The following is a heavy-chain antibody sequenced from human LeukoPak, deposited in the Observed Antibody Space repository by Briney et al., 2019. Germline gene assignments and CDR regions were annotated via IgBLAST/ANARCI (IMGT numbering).Heavy chain of an antibody. CDR1: GGPFSGYY. V-gene: IGHV4-34*01. J-gene: IGHJ3*02. D-gene: IGHD4-23*01. CDR2: INHSGST. Sequence: SETLTLTCAVYGGPFSGYYWSWIRQPPGRGVEWIGEINHSGSTNYNPSLKSRVTISVDTSKNQFSLKLSSVTAADTAVYYCATFSFYGGNPSRAFDIWGQGTMVTVSS. CDR3: ATFSFYGGNPSRAFDI.